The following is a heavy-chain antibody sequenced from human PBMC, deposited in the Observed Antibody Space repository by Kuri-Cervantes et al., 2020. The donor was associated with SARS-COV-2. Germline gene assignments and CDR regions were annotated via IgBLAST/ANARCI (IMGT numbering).Heavy chain of an antibody. V-gene: IGHV3-33*01. Sequence: GESLKISCAASGFMFSAYGMHWVRQSPGKGLEWLAFIWFDGSQTYYSDSVKGRLTISRDNSNNTLYLQMNSLRVEDTAMYYCARRESGSYFGFLDSWGQGILVTVSS. CDR1: GFMFSAYG. D-gene: IGHD1-26*01. CDR3: ARRESGSYFGFLDS. CDR2: IWFDGSQT. J-gene: IGHJ4*02.